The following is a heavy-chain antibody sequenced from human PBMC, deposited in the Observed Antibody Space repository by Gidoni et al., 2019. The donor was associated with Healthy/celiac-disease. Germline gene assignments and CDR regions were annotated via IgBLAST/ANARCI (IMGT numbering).Heavy chain of an antibody. D-gene: IGHD6-19*01. V-gene: IGHV3-30*18. J-gene: IGHJ6*04. Sequence: QVQPVESGGGVVQPGRSLRLSCAASGFTFSSYGMHWVRQAPGKGLEWVAVISYDGSNKYYADSVKGRFTISRDNSKNTLYLQMNSLRAEDTAVYYCAKAVGGYSSYGMDVWGKGTTVTVSS. CDR3: AKAVGGYSSYGMDV. CDR1: GFTFSSYG. CDR2: ISYDGSNK.